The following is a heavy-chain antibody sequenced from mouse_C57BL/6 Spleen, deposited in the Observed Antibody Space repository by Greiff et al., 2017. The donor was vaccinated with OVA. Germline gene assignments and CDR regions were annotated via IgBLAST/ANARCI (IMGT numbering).Heavy chain of an antibody. J-gene: IGHJ3*01. CDR3: AREAQATSWFAY. Sequence: VQLKQSGAELVKPGASVKLSCTASGFNINDYYMHWVKQRTEQGLEWLGRIDPEDGETKYAPTFPGKATITADTSSNTAYLQLSSLTSEDTAVYYCAREAQATSWFAYWGQGTLVTVSA. D-gene: IGHD3-2*02. V-gene: IGHV14-2*01. CDR2: IDPEDGET. CDR1: GFNINDYY.